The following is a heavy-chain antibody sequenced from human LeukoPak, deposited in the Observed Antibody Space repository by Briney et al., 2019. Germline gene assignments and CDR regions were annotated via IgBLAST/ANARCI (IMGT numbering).Heavy chain of an antibody. CDR2: ISAYDGNT. CDR3: ARIPPRPVPNWFDP. CDR1: GYTFTSYG. J-gene: IGHJ5*02. V-gene: IGHV1-18*01. Sequence: ASVKVSCKASGYTFTSYGISWVRQAPGQGLEWMGWISAYDGNTNYAQKLQGRVTMTTDTSTSTAYMELRSLRSDDTAVYYCARIPPRPVPNWFDPWGQGTLVTVSS. D-gene: IGHD4-17*01.